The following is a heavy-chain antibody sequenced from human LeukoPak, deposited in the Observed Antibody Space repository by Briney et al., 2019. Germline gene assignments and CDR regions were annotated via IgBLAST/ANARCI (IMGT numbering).Heavy chain of an antibody. J-gene: IGHJ4*02. CDR2: IIPILGIA. V-gene: IGHV1-69*04. Sequence: ASVKVSCKASGGIFSSYAISWVRQAPGQGLEWMGRIIPILGIANYAQKFQGRVTITADKSTSTAYMELSSLRSEDTAVYYCASPGVGLRTSSWGFDYWGQGTLVTVSS. CDR1: GGIFSSYA. CDR3: ASPGVGLRTSSWGFDY. D-gene: IGHD5-12*01.